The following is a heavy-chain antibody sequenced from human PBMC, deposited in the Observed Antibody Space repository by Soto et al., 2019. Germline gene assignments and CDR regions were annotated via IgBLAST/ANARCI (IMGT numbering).Heavy chain of an antibody. CDR3: ARVSGHGSGSYYLDY. J-gene: IGHJ4*02. CDR1: GGSISSGGYY. D-gene: IGHD3-10*01. Sequence: PSETLSLTCTVSGGSISSGGYYWSWIRQHPGKGLEWIGYIYYSGSTYYNPSLKSRVTISVDTSKNQFSLKLSSVTAADTAVYYCARVSGHGSGSYYLDYWGQGTLVTVSS. CDR2: IYYSGST. V-gene: IGHV4-31*03.